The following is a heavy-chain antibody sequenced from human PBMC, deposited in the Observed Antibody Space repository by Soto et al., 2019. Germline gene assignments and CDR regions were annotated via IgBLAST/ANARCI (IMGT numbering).Heavy chain of an antibody. CDR2: ISYDGSNK. V-gene: IGHV3-30-3*01. D-gene: IGHD2-2*01. Sequence: PGVSLRPSSAASGFTFSSYAVHWVRQAPGKGLEWVAVISYDGSNKYYADSVKGRFTISRDNSKNTLYLQMNSLRAEDTAVYYCARDYLVVPHRVIDYWGQGP. J-gene: IGHJ4*02. CDR1: GFTFSSYA. CDR3: ARDYLVVPHRVIDY.